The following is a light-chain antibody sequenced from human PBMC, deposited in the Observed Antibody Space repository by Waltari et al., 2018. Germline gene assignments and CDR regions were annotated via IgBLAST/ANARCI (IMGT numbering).Light chain of an antibody. J-gene: IGKJ4*01. Sequence: EIVLIQSPAILSFSPGERATLACRASQSVGTYLAWYQQPPGQSPRLLIYDTSYRATGISARFSGSCSETEFTLTISSRQPEDFAVYYCQQRRNWPLTCGGGT. CDR3: QQRRNWPLT. V-gene: IGKV3-11*01. CDR1: QSVGTY. CDR2: DTS.